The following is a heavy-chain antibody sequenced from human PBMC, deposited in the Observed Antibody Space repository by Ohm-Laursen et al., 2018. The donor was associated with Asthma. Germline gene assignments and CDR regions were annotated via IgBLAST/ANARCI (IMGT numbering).Heavy chain of an antibody. J-gene: IGHJ6*02. CDR1: GFSFSSNT. CDR2: INSGGGT. D-gene: IGHD5-12*01. CDR3: AKVGAWPHYYYFGTDV. Sequence: GSLRLSCAASGFSFSSNTITWARQAPGKGLEWVSAINSGGGTTYGDSVKGRFTISRDNSKNTVYLAMNSLGAEDTAVYFCAKVGAWPHYYYFGTDVWGQGTTVIVSS. V-gene: IGHV3-23*01.